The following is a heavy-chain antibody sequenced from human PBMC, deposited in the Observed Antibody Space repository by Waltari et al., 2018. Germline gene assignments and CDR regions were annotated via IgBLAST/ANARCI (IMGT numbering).Heavy chain of an antibody. CDR3: ARGELLFDY. Sequence: QVQLQESGPGLVNPSQTLSLTCTVSVGSISSGDSWNWIRQHPGKGLEWFGYIYHSGSTFYNPSLQSRVTISVDTSKNQFSLKLNSVTAADTAVYYCARGELLFDYWGQGALVTVSS. CDR2: IYHSGST. V-gene: IGHV4-31*03. J-gene: IGHJ4*02. CDR1: VGSISSGDS. D-gene: IGHD1-7*01.